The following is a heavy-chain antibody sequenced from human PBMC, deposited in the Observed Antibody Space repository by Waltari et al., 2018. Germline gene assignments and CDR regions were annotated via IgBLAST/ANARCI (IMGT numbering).Heavy chain of an antibody. V-gene: IGHV3-23*03. CDR3: AKDRLAAAGPDC. CDR2: IYSGGST. CDR1: GFTFSSYA. J-gene: IGHJ4*02. Sequence: EVQLLESGGGLVQPGGSLRLSCAASGFTFSSYAVSWVRQAPGKGLEWVSVIYSGGSTYYADSVKGRFTISRDNSKNTLYLQMNSLRAEDTAVYYCAKDRLAAAGPDCWGQGTLVTVSS. D-gene: IGHD6-13*01.